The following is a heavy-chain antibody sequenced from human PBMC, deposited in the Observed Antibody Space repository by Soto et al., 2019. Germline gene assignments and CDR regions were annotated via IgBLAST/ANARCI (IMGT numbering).Heavy chain of an antibody. V-gene: IGHV4-34*01. D-gene: IGHD5-12*01. Sequence: QVQLQQWGAGLLKPSETLSLTCAVYGGSFSGYYWSWIRQPPGKGLEWIGEINHSGSTNYNPSLKRRVTISVDTSKNQFSLKLSSVTAADTALYYVARGGRWLQYGMDVWGQGTTVTVSS. J-gene: IGHJ6*02. CDR2: INHSGST. CDR1: GGSFSGYY. CDR3: ARGGRWLQYGMDV.